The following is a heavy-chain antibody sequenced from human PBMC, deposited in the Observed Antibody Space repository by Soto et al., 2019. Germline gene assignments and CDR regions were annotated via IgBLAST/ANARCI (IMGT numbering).Heavy chain of an antibody. V-gene: IGHV3-7*01. Sequence: GGSLRLSCAASGFTFSSYWMSWVRQAPGKGLEWVANIKQDGSEKYYVDSVKGRFTISRDNANNSLYLQMNSLRAEDTAVYYCARDLASGGYSGYDPTPFDYWGQGTLVTVSS. J-gene: IGHJ4*02. CDR3: ARDLASGGYSGYDPTPFDY. D-gene: IGHD5-12*01. CDR2: IKQDGSEK. CDR1: GFTFSSYW.